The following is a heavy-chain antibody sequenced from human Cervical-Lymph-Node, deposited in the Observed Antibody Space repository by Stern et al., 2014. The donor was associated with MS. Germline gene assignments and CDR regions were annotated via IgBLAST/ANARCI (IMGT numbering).Heavy chain of an antibody. CDR3: ARTYYYGTGTYSYHYYGMDV. CDR1: GGSFRDYA. Sequence: QMQLVQSGAEVKKPGSSVKVSCEASGGSFRDYALSWVRQAPGKGLEWMGGIIPIFGIANYAQKFQGRVTITTDKFTSTAYMELRSLRSEDTAVYYCARTYYYGTGTYSYHYYGMDVWGQGTTVTVSS. V-gene: IGHV1-69*17. CDR2: IIPIFGIA. J-gene: IGHJ6*02. D-gene: IGHD3-10*01.